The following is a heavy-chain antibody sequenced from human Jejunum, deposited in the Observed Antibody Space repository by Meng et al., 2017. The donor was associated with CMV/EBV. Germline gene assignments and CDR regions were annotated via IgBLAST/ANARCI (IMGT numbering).Heavy chain of an antibody. CDR3: ARESGSYYWFDP. D-gene: IGHD1-26*01. V-gene: IGHV4-4*07. J-gene: IGHJ5*02. CDR1: AGPISVYY. Sequence: QVLLQAPGRGCVKSSDPLSLPCFVCAGPISVYYGSWIRQPAGKGLEWIGRIYTSGSTHYNPSLKSRLTMSVDLAKNQISLKLSSVTAADTAVYYCARESGSYYWFDPWGQGTLVTVSS. CDR2: IYTSGST.